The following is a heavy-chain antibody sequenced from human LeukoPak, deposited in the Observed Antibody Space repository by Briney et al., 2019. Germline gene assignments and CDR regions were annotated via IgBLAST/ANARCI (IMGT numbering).Heavy chain of an antibody. D-gene: IGHD3-9*01. CDR2: IYYSGST. Sequence: PSETLSLTCTVSGGSISSGGYYWSWIRQHPGKGLEWIGYIYYSGSTNYNPSLKSRVTISVDTSKNQFSLKPSSVTAADTAVYYCARAVRYYDILTGYRNWFDPWGQGTLVTVSS. V-gene: IGHV4-61*08. CDR3: ARAVRYYDILTGYRNWFDP. J-gene: IGHJ5*02. CDR1: GGSISSGGYY.